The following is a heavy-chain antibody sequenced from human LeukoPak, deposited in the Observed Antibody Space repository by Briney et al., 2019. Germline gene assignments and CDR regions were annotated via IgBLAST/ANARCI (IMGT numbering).Heavy chain of an antibody. D-gene: IGHD3-10*01. V-gene: IGHV6-1*01. Sequence: SQTLSLTCAISGDSVSSISAAWIWIRQSPSRGLEWLGRTYYRSKWYTEYAVSVKSRITINPDTSKNQFSLQPSSVNPEDTAVYYCARLGSGSNYWGQGTLVTVSS. CDR3: ARLGSGSNY. J-gene: IGHJ4*02. CDR1: GDSVSSISAA. CDR2: TYYRSKWYT.